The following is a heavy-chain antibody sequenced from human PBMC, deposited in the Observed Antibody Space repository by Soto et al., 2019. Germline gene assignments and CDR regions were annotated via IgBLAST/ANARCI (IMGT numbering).Heavy chain of an antibody. CDR2: ISSSGSDI. D-gene: IGHD2-2*01. V-gene: IGHV3-11*01. J-gene: IGHJ4*02. CDR3: ASTEYERLGTDY. Sequence: GGSLRLSCAASGFTFSDYYMSWIRQAPGKGLEWVSYISSSGSDINYADSVKGRFTISRDNAKNSLYLQMNSLRAEDTAVYYCASTEYERLGTDYWGQGTLVTVPS. CDR1: GFTFSDYY.